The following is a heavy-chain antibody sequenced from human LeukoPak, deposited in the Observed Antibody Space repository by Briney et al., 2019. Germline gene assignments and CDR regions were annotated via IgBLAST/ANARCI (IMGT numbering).Heavy chain of an antibody. CDR2: ISGSGGST. J-gene: IGHJ6*03. D-gene: IGHD3-10*01. Sequence: GGSLRLSCAASGFTFSSYAMSWVRQAPGKGLEWVSAISGSGGSTYYADSVKGRFTISRDNSKNTLYLQMNSVRAEDTAVYFCAKDLGDTMVRGVIISYYYYYMDVWGKGTTVTVSS. V-gene: IGHV3-23*01. CDR1: GFTFSSYA. CDR3: AKDLGDTMVRGVIISYYYYYMDV.